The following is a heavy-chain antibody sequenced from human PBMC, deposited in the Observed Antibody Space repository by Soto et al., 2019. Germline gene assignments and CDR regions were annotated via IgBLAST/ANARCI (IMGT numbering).Heavy chain of an antibody. CDR2: INHSGST. D-gene: IGHD6-6*01. J-gene: IGHJ5*02. CDR3: ARGRVVAARRWFDP. Sequence: SETLSLTCAVYGGSFSGYYWSWIRQPPGKGLEWIGEINHSGSTNYNPSLKSRVTISVDTSKNQFSLKLSSVTAADTAVYYCARGRVVAARRWFDPWGQGTLVTVSS. V-gene: IGHV4-34*01. CDR1: GGSFSGYY.